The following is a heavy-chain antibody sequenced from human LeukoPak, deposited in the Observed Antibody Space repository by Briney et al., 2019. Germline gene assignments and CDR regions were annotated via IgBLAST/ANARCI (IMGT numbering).Heavy chain of an antibody. D-gene: IGHD3-9*01. Sequence: GGSLRLSCAASGFTFSNYAMSWVRQAPGKGLEWVSAIPCSGGSTYYADSVKGRFTVSRDNSKSTLYLQMNSLRAEDTALYYCAKWGDYDVLTGYYVPDYWGQGTLVTVSS. J-gene: IGHJ4*02. CDR2: IPCSGGST. CDR1: GFTFSNYA. CDR3: AKWGDYDVLTGYYVPDY. V-gene: IGHV3-23*01.